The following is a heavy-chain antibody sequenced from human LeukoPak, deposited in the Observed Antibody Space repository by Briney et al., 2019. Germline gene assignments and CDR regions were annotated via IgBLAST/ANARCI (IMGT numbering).Heavy chain of an antibody. V-gene: IGHV4-4*09. J-gene: IGHJ6*03. CDR1: GGSISSYY. D-gene: IGHD2-2*01. CDR2: IYTSGST. Sequence: SETLSLTCTVSGGSISSYYWSWIRQPPGKGLEWIGYIYTSGSTNYNPSLKSRVTISVDTSKNQFSLKLSSVTAADTAVYYCARLGNCSSTSCYQTPYYYYYYMDVWGKGTTVTASS. CDR3: ARLGNCSSTSCYQTPYYYYYYMDV.